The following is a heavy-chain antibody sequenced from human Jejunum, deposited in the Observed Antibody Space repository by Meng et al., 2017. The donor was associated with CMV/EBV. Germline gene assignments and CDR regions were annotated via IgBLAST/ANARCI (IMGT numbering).Heavy chain of an antibody. D-gene: IGHD6-13*01. CDR1: GFSVSSNY. Sequence: SGFSVSSNYMTWIRQSPGKGLEWVSLSYSSGSTWYADSVKGRFAISRDESKNTLYLQMNNLRAEDAALYFCARRMAASGYWYFDLWGRGTLVTVSS. CDR3: ARRMAASGYWYFDL. CDR2: SYSSGST. V-gene: IGHV3-53*01. J-gene: IGHJ2*01.